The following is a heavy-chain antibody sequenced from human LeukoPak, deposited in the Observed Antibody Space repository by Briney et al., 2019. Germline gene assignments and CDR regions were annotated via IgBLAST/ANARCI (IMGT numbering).Heavy chain of an antibody. CDR3: ARVVGYNWNDVVFDI. CDR2: INPNSGGT. J-gene: IGHJ3*02. V-gene: IGHV1-2*02. Sequence: GASVKVSCKAFGYTFTGYYMHWVRQAPGQGLEWMGWINPNSGGTNYAQKFQGRVTMTRDTSISTAYMELSRLRSDDTAVYYCARVVGYNWNDVVFDIWGQGTMVTVSS. CDR1: GYTFTGYY. D-gene: IGHD1-20*01.